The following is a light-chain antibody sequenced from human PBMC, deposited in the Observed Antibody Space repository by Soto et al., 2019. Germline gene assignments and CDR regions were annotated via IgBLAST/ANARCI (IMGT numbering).Light chain of an antibody. CDR3: QQDFNLPWT. CDR2: GTS. CDR1: QTVSSMY. J-gene: IGKJ1*01. V-gene: IGKV3D-7*01. Sequence: EIVLTQSPVTLSLSPGERATLSCRASQTVSSMYLSWFQQKPGQPPRLLIYGTSTMDTDIPVRFSGSGSGTDFTLTISSLQPEDFAVYFCQQDFNLPWTFGQGTEVEIK.